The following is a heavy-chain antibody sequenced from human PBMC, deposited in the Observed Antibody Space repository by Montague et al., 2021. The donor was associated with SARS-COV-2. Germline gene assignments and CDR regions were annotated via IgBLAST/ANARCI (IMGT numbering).Heavy chain of an antibody. Sequence: TLSLTCTVSGGSISSGSYYWNWIRQPARKGLEWIGRIYTSGSTXYNPSLKSRVTISVDTSKNQFSLKLSSVTAADTAVYYCARESLHLTGYYNDYFDYWGQGTLVTVSS. CDR2: IYTSGST. D-gene: IGHD3-9*01. J-gene: IGHJ4*02. CDR1: GGSISSGSYY. V-gene: IGHV4-61*02. CDR3: ARESLHLTGYYNDYFDY.